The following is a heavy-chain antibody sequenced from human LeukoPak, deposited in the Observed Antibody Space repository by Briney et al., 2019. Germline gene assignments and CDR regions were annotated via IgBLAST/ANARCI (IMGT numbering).Heavy chain of an antibody. D-gene: IGHD3-3*01. CDR1: RFTFSSYA. CDR3: ARPASYDFWSGYYTYFDY. V-gene: IGHV3-30*04. J-gene: IGHJ4*02. Sequence: GGSLRLSCAAYRFTFSSYAMHWVRQAPGKGLEWVAVISYDGSNKYYADSVKGRFTISRDNSKNTLYLQMNSLRAEDTAVYYCARPASYDFWSGYYTYFDYWGQGTPVTVSS. CDR2: ISYDGSNK.